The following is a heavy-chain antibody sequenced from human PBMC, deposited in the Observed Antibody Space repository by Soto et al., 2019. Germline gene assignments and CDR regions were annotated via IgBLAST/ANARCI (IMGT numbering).Heavy chain of an antibody. CDR3: AKVRRGGYFDN. CDR2: ISHDGGNR. Sequence: QVQLVESGGGVVQPGRSLRLSCAASGFTFSSYGMYWVRQAPGKGLECVAYISHDGGNRYSADSVKGRFTIFRDNSKNTLYLQMNSLGSENGAVYYCAKVRRGGYFDNWGQGTRVTVSS. J-gene: IGHJ4*02. V-gene: IGHV3-30*18. CDR1: GFTFSSYG. D-gene: IGHD2-15*01.